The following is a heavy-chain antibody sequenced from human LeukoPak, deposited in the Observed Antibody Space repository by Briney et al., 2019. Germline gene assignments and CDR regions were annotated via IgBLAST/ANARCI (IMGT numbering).Heavy chain of an antibody. CDR3: ATGHSSSWTVGY. CDR2: FDPEDGET. Sequence: ASVKVSCKVSGYTLTELPMHWVRQAPGKGLEWMGGFDPEDGETIYAQKFQGRVTMTEDTSTDTAYMELSSLRSEDTAVYYCATGHSSSWTVGYWGQGTLVTVSS. J-gene: IGHJ4*02. V-gene: IGHV1-24*01. CDR1: GYTLTELP. D-gene: IGHD6-13*01.